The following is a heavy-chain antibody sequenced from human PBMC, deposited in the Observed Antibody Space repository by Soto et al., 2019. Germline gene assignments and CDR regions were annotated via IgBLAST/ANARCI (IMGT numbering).Heavy chain of an antibody. Sequence: HPGGSLRLSCAASGFTFSSYAMSWVRQAPGKGLEWVSAISGSGGSTYYADSVKGRFTISRDNSKNTLYLQMNSLRAEDTAVYYCAKSLYCSSTSCYWSHYYYMDVWGKGTTVTVSS. CDR2: ISGSGGST. CDR1: GFTFSSYA. V-gene: IGHV3-23*01. J-gene: IGHJ6*03. D-gene: IGHD2-2*01. CDR3: AKSLYCSSTSCYWSHYYYMDV.